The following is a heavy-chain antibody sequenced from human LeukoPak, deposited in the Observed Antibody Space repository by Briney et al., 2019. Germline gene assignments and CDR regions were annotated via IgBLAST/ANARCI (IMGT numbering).Heavy chain of an antibody. CDR2: INHSGST. CDR1: GGSFSGYY. J-gene: IGHJ3*02. V-gene: IGHV4-34*01. Sequence: EPSETLSLTCAVYGGSFSGYYWSWIRQPPGKGLEWIGEINHSGSTNYNPSLKSRVTLSVDTSKNQFSLKLSSVTAADTAVYYCARGPTDDAFDIWGQGTMVTVSS. CDR3: ARGPTDDAFDI.